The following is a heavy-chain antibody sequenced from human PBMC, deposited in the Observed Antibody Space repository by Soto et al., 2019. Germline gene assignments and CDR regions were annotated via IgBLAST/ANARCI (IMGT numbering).Heavy chain of an antibody. CDR3: TTGSGYYLNRPDAFDI. CDR2: IKSKTDGGTT. J-gene: IGHJ3*02. Sequence: GGSLRLSCAASGFTFSNAWMSWVRQAPGKGLEWDGRIKSKTDGGTTDYAAPVKGRFTISRDDSKNTLYLQMNSLKTEDTAVYYCTTGSGYYLNRPDAFDIWGQGTMVTVSS. D-gene: IGHD3-22*01. CDR1: GFTFSNAW. V-gene: IGHV3-15*01.